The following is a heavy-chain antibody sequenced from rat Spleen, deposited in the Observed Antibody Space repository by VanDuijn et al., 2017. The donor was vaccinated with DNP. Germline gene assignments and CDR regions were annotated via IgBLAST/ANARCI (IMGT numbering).Heavy chain of an antibody. V-gene: IGHV3-1*01. CDR2: ISYSGTT. CDR1: GYSITSNY. D-gene: IGHD1-12*03. Sequence: EVQLQESGPGLVKPSQSLSLTCSVTGYSITSNYWGWIRQFPGNRMEYIGHISYSGTTSYNPSLKSRISITRDTSKNQFFLHLNSVTTEDTATYYCARGNDGYFPNWYFDLWGPGTMVTVSS. J-gene: IGHJ1*01. CDR3: ARGNDGYFPNWYFDL.